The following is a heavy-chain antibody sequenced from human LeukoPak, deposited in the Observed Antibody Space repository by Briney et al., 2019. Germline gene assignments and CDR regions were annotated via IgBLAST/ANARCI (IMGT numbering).Heavy chain of an antibody. CDR3: ARAAYYYDSSAYPYWYFDL. Sequence: GGSLRLSCAASGFTFRSYAINSVRQAPGKGLEWVSFISSSGGTIYYADSVKGRFTISRDNAENSLYLQMNSLRAEDTAVYYCARAAYYYDSSAYPYWYFDLWGRGTLVTVSS. CDR2: ISSSGGTI. J-gene: IGHJ2*01. D-gene: IGHD3-22*01. V-gene: IGHV3-48*03. CDR1: GFTFRSYA.